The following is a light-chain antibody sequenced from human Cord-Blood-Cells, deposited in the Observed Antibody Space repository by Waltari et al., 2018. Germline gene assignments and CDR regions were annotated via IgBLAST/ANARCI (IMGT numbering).Light chain of an antibody. Sequence: QSALTQPASVSGSPGPSITISCTGTSSDVGSYNLVSWYQQHPGKAPKLMIYEGSKRPSGVSNRFSGSKSGNTASLTISGLQAEYEADYYCCSYAGSSTLVFGGGTKLTVL. J-gene: IGLJ2*01. CDR1: SSDVGSYNL. CDR2: EGS. CDR3: CSYAGSSTLV. V-gene: IGLV2-23*01.